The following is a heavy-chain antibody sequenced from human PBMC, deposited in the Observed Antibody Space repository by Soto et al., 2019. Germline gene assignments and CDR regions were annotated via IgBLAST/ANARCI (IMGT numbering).Heavy chain of an antibody. J-gene: IGHJ3*02. V-gene: IGHV3-33*01. D-gene: IGHD6-13*01. CDR2: IWYDGSSK. CDR3: AGDGQHLAPYAFDI. CDR1: GFTFSNHA. Sequence: QVQLVESGGGVVQPGSSLRLSCATSGFTFSNHAMHWVRQAPGKVLEWVAQIWYDGSSKNYADSMKGRFTLSRDSPKNTLFLQMNSLRVEDTAVHYCAGDGQHLAPYAFDIWGQGTLVTVSS.